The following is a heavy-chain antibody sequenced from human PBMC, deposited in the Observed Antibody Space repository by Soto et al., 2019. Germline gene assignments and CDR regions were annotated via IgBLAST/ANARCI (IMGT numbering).Heavy chain of an antibody. CDR2: IYHTVGR. Sequence: SETLSLTCFVSGDSINNTYWWSWVRQAPGKGLEWIGEIYHTVGRSYMPSLRGRITLSVDTSKNQFSLKLTSVTAADTAIYYCARVRQGCSANNCYFDPWGQGTQVTVSS. CDR3: ARVRQGCSANNCYFDP. D-gene: IGHD1-1*01. V-gene: IGHV4-4*02. J-gene: IGHJ5*01. CDR1: GDSINNTYW.